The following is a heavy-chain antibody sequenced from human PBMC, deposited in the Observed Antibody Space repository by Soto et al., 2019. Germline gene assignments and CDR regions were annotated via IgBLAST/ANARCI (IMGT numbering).Heavy chain of an antibody. D-gene: IGHD2-21*02. J-gene: IGHJ5*02. Sequence: ASVKVSCKASVYTFTSYGISWVRQAPGQGLEWMGWISAYNGNTNYAQKLQGRVTMTTDTSTSTAYMELRSLRSDDTAVYYCARSPSPIAVVTATINWFDPWGQGTLVTVSS. V-gene: IGHV1-18*01. CDR2: ISAYNGNT. CDR3: ARSPSPIAVVTATINWFDP. CDR1: VYTFTSYG.